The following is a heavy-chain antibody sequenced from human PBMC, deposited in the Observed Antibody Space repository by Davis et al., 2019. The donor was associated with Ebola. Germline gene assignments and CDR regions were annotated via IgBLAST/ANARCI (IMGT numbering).Heavy chain of an antibody. CDR3: ARGYNNWFDP. J-gene: IGHJ5*02. Sequence: MPSETLSLTCTVSGGSISANRYYWGWIRQPPGKGLEWIGSMNYRGISYYNPSLKSRLTMSVDTSKNRFALKLSSVTAADTAVYYCARGYNNWFDPWGQGTLVTVSS. CDR1: GGSISANRYY. V-gene: IGHV4-39*02. D-gene: IGHD5-12*01. CDR2: MNYRGIS.